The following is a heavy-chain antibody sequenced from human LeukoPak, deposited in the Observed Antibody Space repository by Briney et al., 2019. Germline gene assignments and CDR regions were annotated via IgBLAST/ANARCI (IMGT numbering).Heavy chain of an antibody. CDR1: GFTFSSYS. Sequence: PGGSLRLSCAASGFTFSSYSMNWVRQTPGRGLEWVSTISGSDDATYYADSVEGRFTISRDNSKNTLSLQMSSLRAEDTAVYYCAKDLQSGDYLLDFDSWGQGTLVTVSS. D-gene: IGHD1-26*01. V-gene: IGHV3-23*01. CDR2: ISGSDDAT. J-gene: IGHJ4*02. CDR3: AKDLQSGDYLLDFDS.